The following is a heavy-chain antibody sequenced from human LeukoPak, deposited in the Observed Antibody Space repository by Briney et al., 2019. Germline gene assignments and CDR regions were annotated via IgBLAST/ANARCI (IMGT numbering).Heavy chain of an antibody. D-gene: IGHD3-10*01. CDR2: IYDSGST. Sequence: SETLSLTCTVSGGSISSGDSYWSWIRQPLGKGLEWIGYIYDSGSTYYNPSLKSRLTMSVDTSKMQFSLRLSSVTAADTALYYCAKHYSGSETYGFFQHWSQGTLVTVSS. J-gene: IGHJ1*01. CDR1: GGSISSGDSY. V-gene: IGHV4-30-4*01. CDR3: AKHYSGSETYGFFQH.